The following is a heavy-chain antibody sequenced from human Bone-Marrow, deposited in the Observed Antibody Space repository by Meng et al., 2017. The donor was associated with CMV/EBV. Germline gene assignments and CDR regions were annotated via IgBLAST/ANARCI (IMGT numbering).Heavy chain of an antibody. Sequence: GESLKISCRDSGLTFSTSWMTWVRQAPGKGLEWVSSISSSSSYIYYADSVKGRFTISRDNAKNSLYLQMNSLRAEDTAVYYCARLSSRQLHGYYYGMDVWGQGTTVTVSS. J-gene: IGHJ6*02. D-gene: IGHD2-2*01. V-gene: IGHV3-21*01. CDR1: GLTFSTSW. CDR2: ISSSSSYI. CDR3: ARLSSRQLHGYYYGMDV.